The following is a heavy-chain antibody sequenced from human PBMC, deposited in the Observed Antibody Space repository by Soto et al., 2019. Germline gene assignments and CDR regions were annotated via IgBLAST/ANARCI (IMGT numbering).Heavy chain of an antibody. CDR1: GASISSTNW. V-gene: IGHV4-4*02. Sequence: QVQLQESGPGLVKPSGTLSLTCAVSGASISSTNWWSWVRQPPGKGLEWIGEIYHSGSTNYNPSLKSRVTMSIDTSNNQFYLTLNSVTAADTAVYYCTKGNLPTFEYWGQGTLVTVSS. CDR2: IYHSGST. J-gene: IGHJ4*02. CDR3: TKGNLPTFEY.